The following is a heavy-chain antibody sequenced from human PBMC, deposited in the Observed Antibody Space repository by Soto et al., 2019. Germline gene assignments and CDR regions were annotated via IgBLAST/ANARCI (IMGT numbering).Heavy chain of an antibody. Sequence: GGSLRLSCAASVFTFSAHYMAWIRQAPGKGLEMVAHMSVSGSSEDYGDSVKGRFSIFRSNSKNLLSLQTFFLRAEDTAVYYCATEISYVSGGHLYYGMDVLGKGTEVTASS. V-gene: IGHV3-11*01. CDR2: MSVSGSSE. CDR1: VFTFSAHY. D-gene: IGHD3-16*01. CDR3: ATEISYVSGGHLYYGMDV. J-gene: IGHJ6*04.